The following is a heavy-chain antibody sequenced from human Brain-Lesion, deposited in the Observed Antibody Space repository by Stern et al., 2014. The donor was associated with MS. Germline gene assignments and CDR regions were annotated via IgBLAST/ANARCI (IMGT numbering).Heavy chain of an antibody. CDR3: VRPDIMGTIGN. CDR1: GGSITSSRYY. V-gene: IGHV4-39*01. Sequence: QVQLVESGPGLVKPSETLSLTCTVSGGSITSSRYYWGWIRQPPGRGLEYIGTVYYTGSTFSDPSLKSRVTTSVDTSTHPVSLKLTAVTAADTAVYYCVRPDIMGTIGNWGQGTLVTVSS. D-gene: IGHD1-26*01. J-gene: IGHJ4*02. CDR2: VYYTGST.